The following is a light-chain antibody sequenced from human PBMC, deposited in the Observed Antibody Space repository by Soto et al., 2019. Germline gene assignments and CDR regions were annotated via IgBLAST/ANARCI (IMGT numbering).Light chain of an antibody. V-gene: IGKV3-20*01. CDR1: QSVSSSY. CDR2: GAS. CDR3: QQYGSSPGT. Sequence: EIVMTQSPATLSVSPGERATLSCRASQSVSSSYLAWYQQKPGQAPRLLIYGASSRATGIPDRFSGSGSGTDFTLTISRLEPEDFAAYYCQQYGSSPGTFGQGTKVDIK. J-gene: IGKJ1*01.